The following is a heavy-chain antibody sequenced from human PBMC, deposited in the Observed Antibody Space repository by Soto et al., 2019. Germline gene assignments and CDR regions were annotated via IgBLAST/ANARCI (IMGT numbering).Heavy chain of an antibody. CDR2: MNPNSGNT. CDR3: ARGYYDILTGYYMAYYFDY. Sequence: ASVKVSCKASGYTLSSYYMHWVRQAPGQGLEWMGWMNPNSGNTGYAQKFQGRVTMTRNTSISTAYMELSSLRSEDTAVYYCARGYYDILTGYYMAYYFDYWGQG. CDR1: GYTLSSYY. J-gene: IGHJ4*02. V-gene: IGHV1-8*02. D-gene: IGHD3-9*01.